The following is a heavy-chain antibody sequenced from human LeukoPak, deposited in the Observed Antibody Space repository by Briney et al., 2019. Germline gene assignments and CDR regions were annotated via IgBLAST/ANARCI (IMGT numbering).Heavy chain of an antibody. V-gene: IGHV3-7*01. J-gene: IGHJ3*02. Sequence: PGGSLRLSCAASGFTFSSYWMSWVLQAPGKGLEWVANIKQDGSEKYYVDSVKGRFTISRDNAKNSLYLQMNSLRAEDTAVYYCASCFGDYYHAAFDIWGQGTMVTVSS. CDR2: IKQDGSEK. CDR1: GFTFSSYW. CDR3: ASCFGDYYHAAFDI. D-gene: IGHD4-17*01.